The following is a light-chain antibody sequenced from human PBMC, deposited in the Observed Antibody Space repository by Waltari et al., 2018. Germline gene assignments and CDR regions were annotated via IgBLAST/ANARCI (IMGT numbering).Light chain of an antibody. Sequence: SYVVTQPPSVSVAPGETATITCRGDNIGTYSVHWYQQKAGQAPVLVIFYDRDRPSGIPVRFSGSNSGNTATLTISRVEAGDEARYYCHVWHPHVDPGVFGTGTEVTVL. CDR1: NIGTYS. CDR2: YDR. J-gene: IGLJ1*01. CDR3: HVWHPHVDPGV. V-gene: IGLV3-21*04.